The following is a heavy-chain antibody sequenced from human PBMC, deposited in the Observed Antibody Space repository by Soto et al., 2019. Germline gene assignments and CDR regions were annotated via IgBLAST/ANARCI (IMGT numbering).Heavy chain of an antibody. V-gene: IGHV3-74*01. D-gene: IGHD2-15*01. CDR1: GFTFSSYW. CDR2: INSDGSST. Sequence: PGGSLRLSCAASGFTFSSYWMHWFRQAPGKGLVWVSRINSDGSSTSYADSVKGRFTISRDNAKNTLYLQMNSLRAEDTAVYYCARGEVVAPFDYWGQGTLVTVSS. CDR3: ARGEVVAPFDY. J-gene: IGHJ4*02.